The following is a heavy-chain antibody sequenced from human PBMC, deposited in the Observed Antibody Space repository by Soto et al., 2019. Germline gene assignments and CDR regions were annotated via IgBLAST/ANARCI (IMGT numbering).Heavy chain of an antibody. CDR3: ARDRSGITIIDKGFDY. D-gene: IGHD3-22*01. CDR1: GGTFSSYA. V-gene: IGHV1-69*13. J-gene: IGHJ4*02. CDR2: IIPIFGTA. Sequence: SVKVSCKASGGTFSSYAIGWVRQAPCQGLEWMGGIIPIFGTANYAQKFQGRVTITADESTSTAYMELSSLRSEDTAVYYCARDRSGITIIDKGFDYWGQGTLVTVSS.